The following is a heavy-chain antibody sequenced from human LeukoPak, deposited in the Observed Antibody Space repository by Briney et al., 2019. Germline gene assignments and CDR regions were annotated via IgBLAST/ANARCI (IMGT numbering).Heavy chain of an antibody. CDR3: AREGTYYYDSSGYADAFDL. D-gene: IGHD3-22*01. V-gene: IGHV1-2*06. CDR2: INPNSGGT. CDR1: GYTFTGYY. J-gene: IGHJ3*01. Sequence: ASVKVSCKASGYTFTGYYMHWVRQAPGQGLEWMGRINPNSGGTNYAQKFQGRVTMTRDTSISTAYMELSRLRPDDTAVYYCAREGTYYYDSSGYADAFDLWGQGTMVTVSS.